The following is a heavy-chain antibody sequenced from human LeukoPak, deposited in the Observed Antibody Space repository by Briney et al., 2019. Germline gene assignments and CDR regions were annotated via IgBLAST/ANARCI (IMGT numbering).Heavy chain of an antibody. CDR2: ISGYNAVT. Sequence: ASVKVSCKASGYTFTNYGIRWVRQAPGQGLEWLGWISGYNAVTSYPQKIEGRVTMTTDTSTATAYMELRSLRSDDTAVYYCARGDYSGTYYYFDFWGQGTLVTVSS. J-gene: IGHJ4*02. V-gene: IGHV1-18*01. CDR3: ARGDYSGTYYYFDF. CDR1: GYTFTNYG. D-gene: IGHD1-26*01.